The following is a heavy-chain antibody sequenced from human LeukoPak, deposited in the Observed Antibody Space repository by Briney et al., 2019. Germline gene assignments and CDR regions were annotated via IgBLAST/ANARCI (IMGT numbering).Heavy chain of an antibody. Sequence: GGSLRLSCAASGFTFSIYSMNWVRQAPGKGLEWVSFIDTSGSYIYYGDSVKGRVTISRDNAKNSLYLQMNGLRAEDTAVYYCARGRSITLLRGVAMSDGFDIWGQRAMVTVSS. J-gene: IGHJ3*02. D-gene: IGHD3-10*01. CDR1: GFTFSIYS. CDR2: IDTSGSYI. V-gene: IGHV3-21*01. CDR3: ARGRSITLLRGVAMSDGFDI.